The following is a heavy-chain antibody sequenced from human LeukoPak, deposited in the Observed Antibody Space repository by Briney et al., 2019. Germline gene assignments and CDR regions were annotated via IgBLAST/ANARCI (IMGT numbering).Heavy chain of an antibody. V-gene: IGHV1-2*02. CDR1: GYTFTGYY. D-gene: IGHD3-3*01. Sequence: ASVKVSCKASGYTFTGYYMHWVRQAPGQGLEWMGWINPNSGGTNYAQKFQGRVTMTRDTSISTAYMELSRLRSDDTAVYYCARDRGGITIFGVVTHDAFDTWGQGTMVTVSS. CDR3: ARDRGGITIFGVVTHDAFDT. CDR2: INPNSGGT. J-gene: IGHJ3*02.